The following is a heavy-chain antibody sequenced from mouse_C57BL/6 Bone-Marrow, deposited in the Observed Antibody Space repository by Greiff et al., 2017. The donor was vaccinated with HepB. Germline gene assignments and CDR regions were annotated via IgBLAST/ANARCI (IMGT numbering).Heavy chain of an antibody. V-gene: IGHV1-69*01. J-gene: IGHJ2*01. CDR2: IDPSDSDT. CDR1: GYTFTSYW. CDR3: ARSLDY. Sequence: QVQLQQPGAELVKPGASVKVSCKASGYTFTSYWMHGVKQRPGQGLEWIGEIDPSDSDTNYNQKFKGKSTLTVDKSSSTASMQLSSLTSEDSAVYYVARSLDYWGQGTTLTVSS.